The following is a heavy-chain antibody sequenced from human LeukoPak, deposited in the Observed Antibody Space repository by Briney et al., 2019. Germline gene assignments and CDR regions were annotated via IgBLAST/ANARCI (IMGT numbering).Heavy chain of an antibody. J-gene: IGHJ4*02. D-gene: IGHD5-12*01. CDR2: IDWDDDK. V-gene: IGHV2-70*11. CDR3: ARNLGGYTSDF. Sequence: SGPTLVNPTQTLTLTCTFSGFSLTTRGLCVSWIGQHPGKALEWLARIDWDDDKYYSTSLETRLTISKDTSKNQVVLRMTNMDPVDTATYYCARNLGGYTSDFWGQGTLVTVSS. CDR1: GFSLTTRGLC.